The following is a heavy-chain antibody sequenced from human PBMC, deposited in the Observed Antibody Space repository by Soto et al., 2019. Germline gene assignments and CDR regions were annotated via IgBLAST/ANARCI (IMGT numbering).Heavy chain of an antibody. CDR1: GYSFTSYW. CDR2: ILPSDSDT. J-gene: IGHJ5*02. D-gene: IGHD6-13*01. CDR3: ARRLGKGWFDX. Sequence: GESLKISCKDSGYSFTSYWIGWVRQTPGKGLEWMVIILPSDSDTRYNHSFQGQVTISTDKSISTAYLQWSSLKASDSGMYYCARRLGKGWFDXWGQGTLVTVSX. V-gene: IGHV5-51*01.